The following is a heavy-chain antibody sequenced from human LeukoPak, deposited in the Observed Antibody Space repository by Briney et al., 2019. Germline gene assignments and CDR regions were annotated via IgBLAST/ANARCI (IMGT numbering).Heavy chain of an antibody. CDR2: ISYDGSNK. CDR1: GFTFDDYA. J-gene: IGHJ4*02. V-gene: IGHV3-30*04. CDR3: ARDRQAAGIFDDY. D-gene: IGHD6-13*01. Sequence: GGSLRLSCAASGFTFDDYAMHWVRQAPGKGLEWVAVISYDGSNKYYADSVKGRFTISRDNSKNTLYLQMNSLRAEDTAVYYCARDRQAAGIFDDYWGQGTLVTVSS.